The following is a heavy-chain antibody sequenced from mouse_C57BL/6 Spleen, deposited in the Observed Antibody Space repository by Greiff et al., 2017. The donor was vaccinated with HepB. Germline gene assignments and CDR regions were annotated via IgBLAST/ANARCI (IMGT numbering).Heavy chain of an antibody. J-gene: IGHJ1*03. V-gene: IGHV1-59*01. Sequence: LQQPGAELVRPGTSVKLSCKASGYTFTSYWMHWVKQRPGQGLEWIGVIDPSDSYTNYNQKFKGKATLTVDTSSSTAYMQLSSLTSEDSAVYYCARRDGSSYNWYFDVWGTGTTVTVSS. CDR1: GYTFTSYW. D-gene: IGHD1-1*01. CDR2: IDPSDSYT. CDR3: ARRDGSSYNWYFDV.